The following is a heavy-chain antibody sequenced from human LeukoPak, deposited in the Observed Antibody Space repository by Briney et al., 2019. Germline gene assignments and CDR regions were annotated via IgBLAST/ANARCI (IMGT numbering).Heavy chain of an antibody. CDR1: GFTFSSYG. V-gene: IGHV3-23*01. J-gene: IGHJ6*03. D-gene: IGHD4-17*01. CDR3: AKYYGDYYYYYYMDV. Sequence: GGTLRLSCAASGFTFSSYGMSWVRQAPGKGLEWVSAISSTGGTAYYADSVKGRFTISRDNSKNTLYLQMNSLRAEDTAVYYCAKYYGDYYYYYYMDVWGKGTTVTVSS. CDR2: ISSTGGTA.